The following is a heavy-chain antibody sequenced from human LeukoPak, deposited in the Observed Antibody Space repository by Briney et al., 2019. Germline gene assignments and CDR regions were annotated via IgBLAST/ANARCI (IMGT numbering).Heavy chain of an antibody. D-gene: IGHD3-10*01. V-gene: IGHV4-34*01. CDR3: ARGEDRSKSGSY. J-gene: IGHJ4*02. Sequence: SATLSFTCAAYGGSFRCYYWTWLRLPPGKGLELIGEIHPSGSTNYNPSLKSRVSISGDTSKNQFSLKLTSVTAADTAMYYCARGEDRSKSGSYWGQGTLVTVSS. CDR1: GGSFRCYY. CDR2: IHPSGST.